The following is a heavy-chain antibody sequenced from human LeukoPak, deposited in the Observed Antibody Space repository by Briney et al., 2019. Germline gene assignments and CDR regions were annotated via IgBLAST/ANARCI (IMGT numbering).Heavy chain of an antibody. CDR1: GYTFTSYY. V-gene: IGHV1-18*04. CDR2: ISVYNGNT. CDR3: ARDLGDGGDVLY. Sequence: GASVKVSCKASGYTFTSYYMHWVRQAPGQGLEWMGWISVYNGNTKYVQKLQGRVTMTTDTSTSTAYMELRSLRSDDTAVYYCARDLGDGGDVLYWGQGTLVTVSS. J-gene: IGHJ4*02. D-gene: IGHD2-21*02.